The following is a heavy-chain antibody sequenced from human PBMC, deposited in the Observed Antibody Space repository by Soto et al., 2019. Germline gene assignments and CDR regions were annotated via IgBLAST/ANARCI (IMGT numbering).Heavy chain of an antibody. CDR3: ARPNWNSRGGVYNL. CDR2: ITKTGTTI. J-gene: IGHJ4*02. CDR1: GFTFGDFY. V-gene: IGHV3-11*01. D-gene: IGHD3-16*01. Sequence: QARLVESGGGLVEPGGSLRLSCTASGFTFGDFYMMWFRQAPGRGLEWISYITKTGTTIYHADPVKGRFYVSSNNARSSLYLQMNSLRAEDTAVYYCARPNWNSRGGVYNLWGQGTLVTVSS.